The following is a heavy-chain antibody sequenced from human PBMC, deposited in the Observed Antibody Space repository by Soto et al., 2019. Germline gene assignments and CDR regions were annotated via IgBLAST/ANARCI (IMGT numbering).Heavy chain of an antibody. J-gene: IGHJ3*02. CDR2: IIPIFGTA. CDR1: GGTFSSYA. V-gene: IGHV1-69*13. D-gene: IGHD6-6*01. CDR3: ARDIAARLIPDAFDI. Sequence: SVKVSCKASGGTFSSYAISWVRQAPGRGLEWMGGIIPIFGTANYAQKFQGRVTITADESTSTAYMELSSLRSEDTAVYYCARDIAARLIPDAFDIWGQGTMVTVSS.